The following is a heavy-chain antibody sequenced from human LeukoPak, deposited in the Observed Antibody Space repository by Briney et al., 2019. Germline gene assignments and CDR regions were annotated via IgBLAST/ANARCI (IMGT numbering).Heavy chain of an antibody. Sequence: SETLSLTCTVSGDSISTYYWSWIRQPAGKGLECIGRINTSGGTNYNPSLKSRVTMSVDTSKNQFSLKLSSVTAADTAVYYCARQSDKAAGGTFAFDYWGQGALVTVS. V-gene: IGHV4-4*07. J-gene: IGHJ4*02. D-gene: IGHD6-13*01. CDR2: INTSGGT. CDR1: GDSISTYY. CDR3: ARQSDKAAGGTFAFDY.